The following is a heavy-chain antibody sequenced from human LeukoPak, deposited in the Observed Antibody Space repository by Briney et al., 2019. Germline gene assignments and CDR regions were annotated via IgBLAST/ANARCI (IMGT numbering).Heavy chain of an antibody. CDR3: ATWYRGSSDPFDP. J-gene: IGHJ5*02. D-gene: IGHD3-10*01. CDR2: ISSSSSYI. CDR1: GFTFSSYS. V-gene: IGHV3-21*01. Sequence: GGSLRLSCAASGFTFSSYSMNWVRQAPGKGREWVSSISSSSSYIYYADSVKGRFTISRDNAKNSLYLQLPSLRAHDTAVYYCATWYRGSSDPFDPWAQGTLVRVSS.